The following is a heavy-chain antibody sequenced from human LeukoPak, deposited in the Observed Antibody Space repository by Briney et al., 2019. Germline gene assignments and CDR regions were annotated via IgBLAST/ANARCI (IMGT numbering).Heavy chain of an antibody. CDR1: GYSISSGYY. J-gene: IGHJ4*02. D-gene: IGHD3-3*01. CDR2: IYHSGST. V-gene: IGHV4-38-2*01. Sequence: SETLSLTCAVSGYSISSGYYWGWIRQPPGKGLEWIGIIYHSGSTYYNPSLKSRVTISVDTSKNQFSLKLSSVTAADTAVYYCARVPRRITIFGVVIAPYYFDYWGQGTLVTVSS. CDR3: ARVPRRITIFGVVIAPYYFDY.